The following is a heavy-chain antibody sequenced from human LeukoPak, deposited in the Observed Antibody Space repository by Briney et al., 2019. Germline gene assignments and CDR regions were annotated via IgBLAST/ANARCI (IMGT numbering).Heavy chain of an antibody. J-gene: IGHJ4*02. CDR1: GFTFSIYS. V-gene: IGHV3-21*01. Sequence: GGSLRLSCAASGFTFSIYSMNWVRQAPGKGLEWVSSISSSSTYIYYADSVKGRFTISRDNAKNSLYLQMNSLRAEDTAVYCCARDLMVRGVINPFDYWGQGTLVTVSS. CDR2: ISSSSTYI. CDR3: ARDLMVRGVINPFDY. D-gene: IGHD3-10*01.